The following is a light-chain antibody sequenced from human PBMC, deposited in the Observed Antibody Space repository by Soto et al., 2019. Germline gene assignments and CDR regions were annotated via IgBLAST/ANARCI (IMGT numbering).Light chain of an antibody. CDR2: DTS. J-gene: IGKJ2*01. CDR3: QHYDNWPYT. V-gene: IGKV3-15*01. Sequence: EIVMTQSPATLSVSPGETATLSCRASQSIRSNLAWYRHKPAQAPSLLIYDTSTRATAIPATFIGSGSAREFTLTISSLQSEDIAIYYCQHYDNWPYTFGQGTKVEI. CDR1: QSIRSN.